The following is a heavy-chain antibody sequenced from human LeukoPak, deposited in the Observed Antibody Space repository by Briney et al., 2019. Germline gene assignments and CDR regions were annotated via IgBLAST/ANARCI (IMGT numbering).Heavy chain of an antibody. J-gene: IGHJ4*02. CDR3: ARPYYDFWSGYPPTNDY. V-gene: IGHV3-30-3*01. Sequence: GGSLRLSCAASGFTFSSYAMHWVRQAPGKGLEWVAVISYDGSNKYYADSVKGRFTISRDNSKNTLYLQMNSLRAEDTAVYYCARPYYDFWSGYPPTNDYWGQGTLVTVSS. CDR1: GFTFSSYA. CDR2: ISYDGSNK. D-gene: IGHD3-3*01.